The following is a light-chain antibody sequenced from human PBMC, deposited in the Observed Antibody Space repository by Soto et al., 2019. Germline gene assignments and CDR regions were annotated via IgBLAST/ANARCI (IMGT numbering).Light chain of an antibody. Sequence: QSVLTQSSSASASLGSSVNLTCTLTSGHSGYVIAWHQQQTGKAPRYLMKLEGSGSXXXGXXXXDRFSGSSSGADRYLTXXXXXXXXEADYYCETWDSNPVFGGGTKLTVL. V-gene: IGLV4-60*02. CDR2: LEGSGSX. J-gene: IGLJ2*01. CDR1: SGHSGYV. CDR3: ETWDSNPV.